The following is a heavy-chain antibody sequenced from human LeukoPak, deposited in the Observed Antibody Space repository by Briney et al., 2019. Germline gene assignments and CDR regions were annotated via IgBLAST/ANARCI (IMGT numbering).Heavy chain of an antibody. D-gene: IGHD3-3*01. CDR2: INHSGST. Sequence: SETLSLTCAVQGGSFSGYYWGWIRQPPGKGLEWIGEINHSGSTNYNPSLKSRVTILVETSKNQFSLKLSSVTAADTAVYYCASTRFGVVTPWISRMDVWGQGTTVTVSS. CDR1: GGSFSGYY. J-gene: IGHJ6*02. CDR3: ASTRFGVVTPWISRMDV. V-gene: IGHV4-34*01.